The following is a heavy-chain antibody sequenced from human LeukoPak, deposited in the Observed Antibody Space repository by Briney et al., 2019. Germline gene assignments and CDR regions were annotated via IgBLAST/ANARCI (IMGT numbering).Heavy chain of an antibody. J-gene: IGHJ4*02. D-gene: IGHD6-6*01. V-gene: IGHV4-39*07. CDR3: ARDTAAARPGPDY. CDR1: GGSISSSSYY. Sequence: SETLSLTCTVSGGSISSSSYYWGWIRQPPGKGLEWIGSIYYSGSTYYNPSLKSRVTISVDTSKNQFSLKLSSVTAADTAVYYCARDTAAARPGPDYWGQGTLVTVSS. CDR2: IYYSGST.